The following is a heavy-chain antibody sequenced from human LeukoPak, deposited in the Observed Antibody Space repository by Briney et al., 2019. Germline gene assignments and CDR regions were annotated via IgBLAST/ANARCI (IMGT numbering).Heavy chain of an antibody. Sequence: GGPLRLSCAASGFTFNNYAMSWVRQAPGKGLEWVSSVGPSGASPFYADSVKGRFTISRDIPKNTLYLQMNSLRAEDTATYFCAKGGIKRFGMVPDWFDPWGQGTLVTVSS. CDR3: AKGGIKRFGMVPDWFDP. CDR2: VGPSGASP. D-gene: IGHD3-3*01. J-gene: IGHJ5*02. CDR1: GFTFNNYA. V-gene: IGHV3-23*01.